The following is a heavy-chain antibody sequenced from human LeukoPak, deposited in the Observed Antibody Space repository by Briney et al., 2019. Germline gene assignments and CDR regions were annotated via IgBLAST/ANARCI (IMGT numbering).Heavy chain of an antibody. J-gene: IGHJ5*01. CDR2: IKSKGDGETT. Sequence: GGSLRLSCAASGFTFTNAWMNWVRQAPGKGLAWVGRIKSKGDGETTDYAAPVKGRFTMSRDDSKATVYLQMNYLEAEDTAVYYCTTDLGLTMIWGVIVSWGQGALVTVSS. CDR3: TTDLGLTMIWGVIVS. V-gene: IGHV3-15*01. D-gene: IGHD3-10*01. CDR1: GFTFTNAW.